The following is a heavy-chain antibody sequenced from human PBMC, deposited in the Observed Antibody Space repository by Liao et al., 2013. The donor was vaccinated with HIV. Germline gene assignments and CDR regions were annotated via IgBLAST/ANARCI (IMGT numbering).Heavy chain of an antibody. Sequence: QVQLQQWGARLLQPSETLSLTCAVYGGSFSAYYWTWLRLAPGKGLEWIGETDHTGGTTNYNPSLKSRVFISTDMSKNQFSLNLTSVTNADTAVYYCARGLTGVYPNWGQGTLVTVSS. CDR1: GGSFSAYY. J-gene: IGHJ4*02. CDR2: TDHTGGTT. D-gene: IGHD3-9*01. V-gene: IGHV4-34*02. CDR3: ARGLTGVYPN.